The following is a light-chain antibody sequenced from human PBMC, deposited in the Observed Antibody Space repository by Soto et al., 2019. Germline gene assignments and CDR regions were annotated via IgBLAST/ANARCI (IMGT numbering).Light chain of an antibody. Sequence: EIVMTQSPATLSVSPGERATLPCRASQSVTSKLAWYQQKPGQAPRLLIYSASTRATGIPARFSGSGSGTEFTLTISSLQSEDFAVYYCQQYNNWPRTFVQGTKVEIK. CDR1: QSVTSK. V-gene: IGKV3-15*01. CDR3: QQYNNWPRT. CDR2: SAS. J-gene: IGKJ1*01.